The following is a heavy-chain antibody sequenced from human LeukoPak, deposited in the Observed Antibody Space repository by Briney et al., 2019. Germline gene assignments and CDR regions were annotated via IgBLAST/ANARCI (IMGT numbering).Heavy chain of an antibody. CDR2: FSSNGVTT. V-gene: IGHV3-64D*06. CDR3: LKGDTTSRHFDS. J-gene: IGHJ4*02. Sequence: GGSLRLSCSASGFTFRSCAMFWVRQAPGEGLEYVSSFSSNGVTTYYTDSVKGRFTISRDNSKNTLYLRMGSLRPQHPAMYYCLKGDTTSRHFDSWRQGTLVIVSS. CDR1: GFTFRSCA. D-gene: IGHD3-16*01.